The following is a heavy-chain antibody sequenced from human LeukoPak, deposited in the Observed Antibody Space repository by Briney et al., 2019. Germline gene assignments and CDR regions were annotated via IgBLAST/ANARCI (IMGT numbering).Heavy chain of an antibody. Sequence: SVKVSCKASGGTFSSYAISWVRQAPGQWLELMGGTIPIFGTANYAQKFQGRVTITADESTSTAYMELSSLRSEDTAVYYCARAPHWYYDSSGYLDYWGQGTLVTVSS. D-gene: IGHD3-22*01. J-gene: IGHJ4*02. V-gene: IGHV1-69*13. CDR2: TIPIFGTA. CDR3: ARAPHWYYDSSGYLDY. CDR1: GGTFSSYA.